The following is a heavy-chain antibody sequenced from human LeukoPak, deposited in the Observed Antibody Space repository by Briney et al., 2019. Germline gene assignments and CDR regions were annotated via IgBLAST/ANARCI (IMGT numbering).Heavy chain of an antibody. D-gene: IGHD5-12*01. CDR2: IYYSGST. CDR3: ARVSGYDWESFYDY. J-gene: IGHJ4*02. V-gene: IGHV4-59*02. CDR1: GFSVGTNY. Sequence: PGGSLRLSCAASGFSVGTNYMSWIRQPPGKGLEWIGYIYYSGSTNYNPSLKSRVTISVDTSKNQFSLKLSSVTATDTAVYYCARVSGYDWESFYDYWGQGTLVTVSS.